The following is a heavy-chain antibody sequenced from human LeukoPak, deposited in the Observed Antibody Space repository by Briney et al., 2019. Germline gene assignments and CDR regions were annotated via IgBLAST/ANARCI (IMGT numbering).Heavy chain of an antibody. Sequence: SETLSLTCAVYGGSFSGYYWSWIRQPPGKGLEWIGEINHSGSTNYNPSLKSRVTISVDTSKNQFSLKLSSVTAADTAVYYCARVRGSYYYDSSGYYHFDYWGQGTLVTVSS. D-gene: IGHD3-22*01. CDR3: ARVRGSYYYDSSGYYHFDY. J-gene: IGHJ4*02. V-gene: IGHV4-34*01. CDR2: INHSGST. CDR1: GGSFSGYY.